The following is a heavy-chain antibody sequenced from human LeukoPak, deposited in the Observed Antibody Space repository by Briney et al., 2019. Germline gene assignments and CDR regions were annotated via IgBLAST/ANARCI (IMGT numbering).Heavy chain of an antibody. CDR2: ISASGGSA. CDR1: GFSLNSYA. D-gene: IGHD3-9*01. V-gene: IGHV3-23*01. J-gene: IGHJ4*02. CDR3: ARSGLPLRYFDWFPSPFDY. Sequence: GGSLRLSCAASGFSLNSYAMSWVRQAPGEGLEWVSAISASGGSANIADSVKGRFTISRDNARNTLYLQMNSLRAEDTAVYYCARSGLPLRYFDWFPSPFDYWGQGTLVTVSS.